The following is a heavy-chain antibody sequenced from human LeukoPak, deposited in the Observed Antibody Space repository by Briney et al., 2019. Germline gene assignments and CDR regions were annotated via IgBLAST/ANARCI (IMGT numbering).Heavy chain of an antibody. CDR1: GFTFSSYA. J-gene: IGHJ4*02. CDR3: ARAGSHWHYVY. D-gene: IGHD3-10*01. Sequence: PGGSLRLSCAASGFTFSSYAMHWVRQAPGKGLEWVAVISYDGSNKYYADFVKGRFTISRDNSKNTLYLQMNSLRAEDTAVYYCARAGSHWHYVYWGQGTVVTVSS. V-gene: IGHV3-30-3*01. CDR2: ISYDGSNK.